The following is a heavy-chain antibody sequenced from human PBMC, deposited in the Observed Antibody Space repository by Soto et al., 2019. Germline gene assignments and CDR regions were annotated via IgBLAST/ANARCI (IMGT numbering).Heavy chain of an antibody. CDR1: GFIFSNYG. J-gene: IGHJ4*02. D-gene: IGHD5-12*01. CDR2: ISYDGSRK. CDR3: AKDIHPGRDTYHYGADY. V-gene: IGHV3-30*18. Sequence: QVQLMESGGGVVQPGTSLTLSCSASGFIFSNYGMHWVRQAPGKGLEWVSIISYDGSRKHYVDSVKGRFTISRDNSKNTLDLQMNSLRAEDTAVYYCAKDIHPGRDTYHYGADYWGQGTLVAVSS.